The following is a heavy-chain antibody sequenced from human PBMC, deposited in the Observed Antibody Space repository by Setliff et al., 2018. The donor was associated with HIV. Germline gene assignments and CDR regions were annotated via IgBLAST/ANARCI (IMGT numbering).Heavy chain of an antibody. CDR1: GGSIGSSLYY. Sequence: PSETLSLTCTVSGGSIGSSLYYWSLMRQAAGKGLEWIGRIDARGSANYNPSLNNRVTRSVDTSKNHFYLTLSSVTAADTAVYYCASDGSEQYPLEGWLDPWGQGTLVTVSS. CDR3: ASDGSEQYPLEGWLDP. D-gene: IGHD2-2*01. CDR2: IDARGSA. V-gene: IGHV4-61*02. J-gene: IGHJ5*02.